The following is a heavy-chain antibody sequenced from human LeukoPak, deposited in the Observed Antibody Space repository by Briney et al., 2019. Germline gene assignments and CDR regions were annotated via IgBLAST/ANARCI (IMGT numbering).Heavy chain of an antibody. CDR2: ISRNSGRI. D-gene: IGHD6-13*01. V-gene: IGHV3-9*03. CDR3: AKDIAAAGPGNYFDY. J-gene: IGHJ4*02. Sequence: GRSLRLSCAASGFTFDDYAMHWVRQAPGKGLEWVSGISRNSGRIGYVDSVKGRFTISRDNAKNSLYLQMTSLRTEDMALYYCAKDIAAAGPGNYFDYWGQGTLVTVSS. CDR1: GFTFDDYA.